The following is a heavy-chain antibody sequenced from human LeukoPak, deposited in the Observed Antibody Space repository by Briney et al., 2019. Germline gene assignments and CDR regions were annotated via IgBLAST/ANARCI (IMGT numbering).Heavy chain of an antibody. CDR1: GFIFNNYA. V-gene: IGHV3-23*01. J-gene: IGHJ4*02. CDR3: AKDRDGDYVPGYFDY. CDR2: ISGSGRNT. D-gene: IGHD4-17*01. Sequence: GGSLRLSCAASGFIFNNYALSWVRQTPGKGLEWVSAISGSGRNTYYADSVKGRFTISRDNSRSTVDLQMNSLRVEDTAVYYCAKDRDGDYVPGYFDYWGQGTLVTVSS.